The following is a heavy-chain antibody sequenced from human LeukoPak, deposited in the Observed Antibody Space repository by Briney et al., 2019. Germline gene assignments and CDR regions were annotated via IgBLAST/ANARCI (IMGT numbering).Heavy chain of an antibody. D-gene: IGHD5-12*01. Sequence: AGGSLRLSCAASGFIFSQYSMNWVRQAPGKGLEWVSHIRSSSETFYADSVKGRFIISRDNARNSLYLQMNNLRGEDTAIYYCARDAGNSGYGCDLWGQGTLVTVSS. J-gene: IGHJ5*02. CDR2: IRSSSET. V-gene: IGHV3-48*01. CDR1: GFIFSQYS. CDR3: ARDAGNSGYGCDL.